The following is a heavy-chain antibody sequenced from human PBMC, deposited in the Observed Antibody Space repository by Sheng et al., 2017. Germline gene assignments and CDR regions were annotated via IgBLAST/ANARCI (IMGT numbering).Heavy chain of an antibody. CDR1: GGTFSSYT. CDR2: IIPILGIA. Sequence: QVQLVQSGAEVKKPGSSVKVSCKASGGTFSSYTISWVRQAPGQGLEWMGRIIPILGIANYAQKFQGRVTITADKSTSTAYMELSSLRSEDTAVYYCARRCSSTSCAFDDAFDIWGQGTMVTVSS. CDR3: ARRCSSTSCAFDDAFDI. J-gene: IGHJ3*02. D-gene: IGHD2-2*01. V-gene: IGHV1-69*02.